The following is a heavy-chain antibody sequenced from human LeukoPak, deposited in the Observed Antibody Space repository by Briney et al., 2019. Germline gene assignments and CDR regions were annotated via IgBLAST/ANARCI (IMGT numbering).Heavy chain of an antibody. CDR1: GFTFSSYA. D-gene: IGHD3-22*01. Sequence: QPGGSLRLSCAASGFTFSSYAMHWVRQAPGKGLEWVAVISYDGSNKYYADSVKGRFTISRDNSKNTLYLQMNSLRAEDTAVYYCARVPLTMIEARYYYYGMDVWGQGTTVTVSS. J-gene: IGHJ6*02. V-gene: IGHV3-30-3*01. CDR3: ARVPLTMIEARYYYYGMDV. CDR2: ISYDGSNK.